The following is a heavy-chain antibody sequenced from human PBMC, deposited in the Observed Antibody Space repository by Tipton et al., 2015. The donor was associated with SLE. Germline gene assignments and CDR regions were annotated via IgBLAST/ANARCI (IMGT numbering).Heavy chain of an antibody. CDR3: ARWVVQGLSWFDP. V-gene: IGHV4-34*01. CDR1: GGSFSGYY. CDR2: INHSGST. J-gene: IGHJ5*02. D-gene: IGHD2-2*01. Sequence: TLSLTCAVYGGSFSGYYWSWIRQPPGKGLEWIGEINHSGSTNYNPSLKSRVTISVDTSKNQFSLKLSSVTAADTAMYYCARWVVQGLSWFDPWGQGTLVTVSS.